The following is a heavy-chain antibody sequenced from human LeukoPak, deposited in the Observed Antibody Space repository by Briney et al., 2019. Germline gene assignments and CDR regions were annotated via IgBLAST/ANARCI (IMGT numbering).Heavy chain of an antibody. CDR1: GFRFSSFA. D-gene: IGHD4-17*01. CDR3: AKDQGIDYGDQLHY. CDR2: ISGGGSNT. J-gene: IGHJ4*02. Sequence: GRSLRPSCAASGFRFSSFAMSWVRQVPGKGLEWVSAISGGGSNTYYAASVKGRFTISRDNSKNTLYLQMNSLRAEDTAIYYCAKDQGIDYGDQLHYWGQGTLVTVSS. V-gene: IGHV3-23*01.